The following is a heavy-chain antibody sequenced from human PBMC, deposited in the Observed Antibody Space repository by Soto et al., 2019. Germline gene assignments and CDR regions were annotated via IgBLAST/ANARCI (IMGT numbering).Heavy chain of an antibody. D-gene: IGHD5-12*01. V-gene: IGHV4-59*08. CDR1: GGSISSYY. Sequence: SETLSLTCTVSGGSISSYYWSWIRQPPGKGLEWIGYIYYSGSTNYNPSLKSRVTISVDTSKNQFSLKLSSVTAADTAVYYCARARDGYTHFDYWGQGTLVTVSS. J-gene: IGHJ4*02. CDR3: ARARDGYTHFDY. CDR2: IYYSGST.